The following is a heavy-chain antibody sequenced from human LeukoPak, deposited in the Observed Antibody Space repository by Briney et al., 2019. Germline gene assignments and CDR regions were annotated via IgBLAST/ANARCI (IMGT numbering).Heavy chain of an antibody. CDR2: ISWNSGSI. CDR1: GFTFSSYA. CDR3: AKSLGGMGIDY. D-gene: IGHD3-10*01. V-gene: IGHV3-9*01. Sequence: GRSLRLSCAASGFTFSSYAMHWVRQAPGKGLEWVSGISWNSGSIGYADSVKGRFTISRDNAKNSLYLQMNSLRAEDTALYYCAKSLGGMGIDYWGQGTLVTVSS. J-gene: IGHJ4*02.